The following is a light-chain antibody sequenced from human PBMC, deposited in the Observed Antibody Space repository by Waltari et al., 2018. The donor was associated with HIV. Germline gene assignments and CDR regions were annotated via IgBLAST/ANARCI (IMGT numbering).Light chain of an antibody. CDR1: SSTIGYHY. CDR2: DNN. Sequence: QSVLTQPPSVSAAPGQKVTISCSGSSSTIGYHYVSWYQKPPGTAPKLLIHDNNKRPSGIPDRFSGSKSGTSATRGITGLQTGDEADYYCGTWDSSLSAGVIGGGTKLTVL. J-gene: IGLJ2*01. V-gene: IGLV1-51*01. CDR3: GTWDSSLSAGV.